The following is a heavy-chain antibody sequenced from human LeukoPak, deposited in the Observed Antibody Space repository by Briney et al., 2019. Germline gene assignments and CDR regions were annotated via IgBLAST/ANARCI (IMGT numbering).Heavy chain of an antibody. V-gene: IGHV3-66*02. CDR2: IYSGGST. CDR3: ARDFSGYFDY. J-gene: IGHJ4*02. Sequence: PGGSLRLSCAASGFPFSSSVMSWVRQAPGKGLEWVSVIYSGGSTYYADSVKGRFTISRDNSKNTLYLQMNSLRAEDTAVYYCARDFSGYFDYWGQGTLVTVSS. CDR1: GFPFSSSV. D-gene: IGHD2-15*01.